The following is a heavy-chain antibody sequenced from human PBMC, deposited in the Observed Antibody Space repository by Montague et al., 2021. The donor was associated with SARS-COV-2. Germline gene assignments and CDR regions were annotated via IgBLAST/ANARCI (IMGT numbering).Heavy chain of an antibody. V-gene: IGHV4-39*01. CDR1: GGSISSRSYY. CDR3: ARHWITMIVVVIKGGWFDP. J-gene: IGHJ5*01. D-gene: IGHD3-22*01. CDR2: IYYSGST. Sequence: SETLSLTCTVSGGSISSRSYYWGWIRQPPGKGLEWIGSIYYSGSTYYNPSLKSRVTISVDTSKNQFSLKLSSVTAADTAVYYWARHWITMIVVVIKGGWFDPWGQGTLVTVSS.